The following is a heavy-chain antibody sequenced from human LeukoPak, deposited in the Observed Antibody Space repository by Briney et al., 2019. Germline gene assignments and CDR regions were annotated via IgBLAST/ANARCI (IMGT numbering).Heavy chain of an antibody. CDR1: GFTFSSYG. J-gene: IGHJ5*02. V-gene: IGHV3-30*18. Sequence: GRSLRLSCAASGFTFSSYGMHWVRQAPGKGLVWVALISYDGSYKYYVDSVRGRFTIYRDNSKNTLFLKMYSLRAEDTAVYLCAKGPGSCSSTSCFFRWFDPWGQGSLVTVSS. CDR3: AKGPGSCSSTSCFFRWFDP. CDR2: ISYDGSYK. D-gene: IGHD2-2*01.